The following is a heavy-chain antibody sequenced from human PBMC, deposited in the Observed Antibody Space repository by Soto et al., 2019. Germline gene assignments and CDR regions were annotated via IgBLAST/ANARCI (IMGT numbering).Heavy chain of an antibody. V-gene: IGHV3-66*04. D-gene: IGHD5-12*01. CDR1: GFTVSSNY. Sequence: GGSLRLSCAASGFTVSSNYMSWVRQAPGKGLEWVSVIYSGGSTYYADSVKGRFTISRDNSKNTLYLQMSSLRAEDTAVYYCAGLYSGYEYYMDVWGKGTTVTVSS. CDR2: IYSGGST. J-gene: IGHJ6*03. CDR3: AGLYSGYEYYMDV.